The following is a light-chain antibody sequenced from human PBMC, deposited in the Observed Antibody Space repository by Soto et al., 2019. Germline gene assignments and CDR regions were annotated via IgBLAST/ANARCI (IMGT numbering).Light chain of an antibody. J-gene: IGKJ1*01. Sequence: EIGMTQSPDTLSVSPGERATLSCRASQSVSSNLAWYQQKPGQAPRLLISGASTRATGIPARFSGSGSGTEFTLTISSLQSEDFAVYYCQQYNNWPPWTVGQGTKVEIK. CDR2: GAS. V-gene: IGKV3-15*01. CDR1: QSVSSN. CDR3: QQYNNWPPWT.